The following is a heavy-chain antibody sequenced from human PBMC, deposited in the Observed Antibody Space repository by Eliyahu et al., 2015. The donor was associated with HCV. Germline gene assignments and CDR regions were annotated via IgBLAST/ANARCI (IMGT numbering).Heavy chain of an antibody. CDR2: IWYDGSKK. V-gene: IGHV3-33*01. D-gene: IGHD6-13*01. CDR3: ARERGISAAGTKEFGF. Sequence: QVQLVESGGGXVQPGXSLRXSCXXSGFTFXSXVMHWVRQAPGKGLGWVAVIWYDGSKKDSADSVKGRFSISRDNSKNTLYLQMNNVRDEDTAVYYCARERGISAAGTKEFGFWGQGTRVTVSS. J-gene: IGHJ4*02. CDR1: GFTFXSXV.